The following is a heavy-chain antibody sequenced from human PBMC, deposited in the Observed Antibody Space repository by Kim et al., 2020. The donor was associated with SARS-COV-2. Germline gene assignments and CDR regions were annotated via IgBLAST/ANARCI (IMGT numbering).Heavy chain of an antibody. Sequence: SETLSLTCSVSGASIISGYYWNWIRQSPGRGLEWIGSIFSSGTTNYNPSLKSRITISSDRSRNRFSLTLTSATAADTAIYYCAGDGALKNGHRWGTSMDWFDPWGQGTLVIVSS. V-gene: IGHV4-61*01. J-gene: IGHJ5*02. CDR3: AGDGALKNGHRWGTSMDWFDP. CDR1: GASIISGYY. D-gene: IGHD2-2*01. CDR2: IFSSGTT.